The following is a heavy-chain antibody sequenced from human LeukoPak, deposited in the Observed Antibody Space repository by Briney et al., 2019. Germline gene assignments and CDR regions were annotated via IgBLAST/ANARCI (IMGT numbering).Heavy chain of an antibody. CDR3: ARGAITMVRAWEFDY. Sequence: GGSLRLSCVVSGFTFSGYSMNWVRQAPGKGLEWVSVIYSGGSTYYADSVKGRVTISRDNSKNTLYLQMNSLRVEDTAVYYCARGAITMVRAWEFDYWGQGTLVTVSS. V-gene: IGHV3-66*01. J-gene: IGHJ4*02. CDR2: IYSGGST. D-gene: IGHD3-10*01. CDR1: GFTFSGYS.